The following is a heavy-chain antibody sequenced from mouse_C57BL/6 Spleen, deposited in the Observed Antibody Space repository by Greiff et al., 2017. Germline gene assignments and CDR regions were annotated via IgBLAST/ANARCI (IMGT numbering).Heavy chain of an antibody. CDR2: INPNNGGT. V-gene: IGHV1-22*01. CDR1: GYTSTDYN. J-gene: IGHJ4*01. CDR3: ARQGYDYDEGGYAMDY. Sequence: VQLQQSGPELVKPGASVKMSCKASGYTSTDYNMHWVKQSHGKSLEWIGYINPNNGGTSSNQKFKGKATLTVNKSSSTAYMELRSLTSEDSAVYYCARQGYDYDEGGYAMDYWGQGTSVTVSS. D-gene: IGHD2-4*01.